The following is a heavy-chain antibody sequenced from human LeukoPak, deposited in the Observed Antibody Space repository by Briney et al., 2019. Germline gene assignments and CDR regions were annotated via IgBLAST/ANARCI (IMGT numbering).Heavy chain of an antibody. J-gene: IGHJ4*02. CDR3: ARDRPNTGFDFDY. CDR2: ITSSSSTI. V-gene: IGHV3-48*02. D-gene: IGHD3-10*01. CDR1: GFTFSSYS. Sequence: GGSLTLSCAASGFTFSSYSMNWVRQAPGRGLEWLSYITSSSSTIYYADSVKGRFTISRDNAKNSLYLQMNSLRDEDTAVYYCARDRPNTGFDFDYWGRGTLVTVSS.